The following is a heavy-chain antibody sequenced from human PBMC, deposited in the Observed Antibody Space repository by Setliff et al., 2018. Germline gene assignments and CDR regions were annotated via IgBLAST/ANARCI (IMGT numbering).Heavy chain of an antibody. CDR3: AKGDFYYYFYMDV. Sequence: SVKVSCKASGGTFSTYAISWVRQAPGQGLEWMGGIISMFGTTNYAQKFQGRVTITTDKSTSTAYMELSSLRSEDTAIYYCAKGDFYYYFYMDVWGKGTTVTVSS. V-gene: IGHV1-69*05. J-gene: IGHJ6*03. CDR2: IISMFGTT. CDR1: GGTFSTYA.